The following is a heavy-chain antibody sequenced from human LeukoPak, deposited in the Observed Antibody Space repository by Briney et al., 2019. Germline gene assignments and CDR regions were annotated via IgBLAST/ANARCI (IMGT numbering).Heavy chain of an antibody. Sequence: GGSLRLSCVGSGFSFSPYRMRWVRQDPVKGLVWVARISSDGSDTKYADSVKGRFTISRDNAKNTLYLQMNSLRAEDTALYYCARDQTELGPTTVDHWGQGTQVTVSS. CDR3: ARDQTELGPTTVDH. CDR1: GFSFSPYR. D-gene: IGHD1-14*01. CDR2: ISSDGSDT. V-gene: IGHV3-74*03. J-gene: IGHJ4*02.